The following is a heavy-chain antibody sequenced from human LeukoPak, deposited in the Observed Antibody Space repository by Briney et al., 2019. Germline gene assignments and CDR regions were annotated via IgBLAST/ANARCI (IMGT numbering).Heavy chain of an antibody. V-gene: IGHV3-21*05. CDR1: EFTFSLYA. J-gene: IGHJ4*02. CDR2: INDVSSDI. D-gene: IGHD2-2*01. Sequence: PGGSLRLSCAASEFTFSLYAMNGVRQAPGKGLEWVSYINDVSSDIHYADSVKGRFTISRDNAKNTLYLQMNSLRAEDTAVYYCARDTYQPGLIDCWGQGTLVTVSS. CDR3: ARDTYQPGLIDC.